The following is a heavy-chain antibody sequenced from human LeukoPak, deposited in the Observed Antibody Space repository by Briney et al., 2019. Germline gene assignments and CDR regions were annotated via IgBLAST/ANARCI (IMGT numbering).Heavy chain of an antibody. V-gene: IGHV4-30-4*01. J-gene: IGHJ4*02. D-gene: IGHD5-18*01. CDR1: GGSISSGDYY. CDR3: ARCSRGYSYGPLDY. Sequence: SETLSLTCTVSGGSISSGDYYWSWIRQPPGKGLEWIGYIYYSGSTYYNPSLKSRVTISADTSKNQFSLKLSSVTAADTAVYYCARCSRGYSYGPLDYWGQGTLVTVSS. CDR2: IYYSGST.